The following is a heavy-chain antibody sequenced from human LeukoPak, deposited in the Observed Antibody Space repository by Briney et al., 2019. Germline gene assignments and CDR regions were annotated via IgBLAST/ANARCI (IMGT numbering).Heavy chain of an antibody. CDR1: GGSISSYY. CDR2: IYYSGST. D-gene: IGHD5-24*01. J-gene: IGHJ4*02. V-gene: IGHV4-59*01. CDR3: ARDERDGYNYAFDF. Sequence: SGTLSLTCTVSGGSISSYYWSWVRQPPGKGLEWSGYIYYSGSTNYNPSLKSRVTISVDTSKNQFSLKLSSVTAADTAVYYCARDERDGYNYAFDFWGQGTLVTVSS.